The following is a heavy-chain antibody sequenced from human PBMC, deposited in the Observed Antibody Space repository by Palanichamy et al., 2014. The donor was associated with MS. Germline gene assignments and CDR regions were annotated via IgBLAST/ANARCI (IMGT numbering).Heavy chain of an antibody. CDR3: ARGRSTSYYDFWSYAFDI. J-gene: IGHJ3*02. V-gene: IGHV3-53*01. CDR2: IYSGGST. Sequence: GGSLRLSCTASGFTVSSNYMSWVRQAPGKGLEWVSVIYSGGSTYYADSVKGRFTISRDNSENTLYLQMNSLRAEDTAVYYCARGRSTSYYDFWSYAFDIWGQGTMVTVSS. CDR1: GFTVSSNY. D-gene: IGHD3-3*01.